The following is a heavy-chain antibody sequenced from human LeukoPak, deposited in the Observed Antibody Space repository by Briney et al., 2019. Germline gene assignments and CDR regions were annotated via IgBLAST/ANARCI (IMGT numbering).Heavy chain of an antibody. CDR2: FDPEDGET. CDR3: ATGYYDSSGYYPKH. Sequence: SVKVSCKVSGYTLTELSMHWVRQAPGKGLEWMGGFDPEDGETIYAQKFQGRVTMTEDTSTDTAYMELSSLRSEDTAVYYCATGYYDSSGYYPKHWGQGTPVTVSS. J-gene: IGHJ1*01. V-gene: IGHV1-24*01. CDR1: GYTLTELS. D-gene: IGHD3-22*01.